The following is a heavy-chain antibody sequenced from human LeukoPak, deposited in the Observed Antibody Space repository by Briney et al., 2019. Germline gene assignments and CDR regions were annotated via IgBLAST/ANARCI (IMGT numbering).Heavy chain of an antibody. D-gene: IGHD1-1*01. CDR2: IYPGDSDI. V-gene: IGHV5-51*01. Sequence: GESLKISCKGSGYSFTSYWIGWVRQMPGKGLEWMGVIYPGDSDIRYSPSFQGQVTISADKSTSTAYLQWSSLKASDSAMYYCARRDSGRERWLDLWGQGTLVTVSS. CDR1: GYSFTSYW. J-gene: IGHJ5*02. CDR3: ARRDSGRERWLDL.